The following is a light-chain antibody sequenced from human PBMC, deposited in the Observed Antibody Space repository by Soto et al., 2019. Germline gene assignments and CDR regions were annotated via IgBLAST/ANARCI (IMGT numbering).Light chain of an antibody. CDR1: RDIKNY. CDR3: QHYDSVPCT. J-gene: IGKJ2*02. CDR2: DAS. V-gene: IGKV1-33*01. Sequence: DIQLTQSPSSLSASVGDRVTITCQASRDIKNYLIWYQQKAGEAPNLLIYDASTLGTGVSSRFSGSGSGTEFSLTITNLQPKDIGTYYCQHYDSVPCTFGQATRLSIK.